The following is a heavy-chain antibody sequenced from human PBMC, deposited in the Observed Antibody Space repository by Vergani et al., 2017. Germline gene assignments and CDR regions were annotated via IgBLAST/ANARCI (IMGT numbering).Heavy chain of an antibody. Sequence: QVQLVQSGAEVKKPGSSVKVSCKASGGTFSSYAISWVRQAPGQGLEWMGGIIPIFGTANYAQKFQGRVTITADESTSTAYMEPSSLRTEDTAVYYCAGEKITMVQGVKLYYYYYGMDVWGQGTTVTVSS. J-gene: IGHJ6*02. CDR2: IIPIFGTA. V-gene: IGHV1-69*01. D-gene: IGHD3-10*01. CDR3: AGEKITMVQGVKLYYYYYGMDV. CDR1: GGTFSSYA.